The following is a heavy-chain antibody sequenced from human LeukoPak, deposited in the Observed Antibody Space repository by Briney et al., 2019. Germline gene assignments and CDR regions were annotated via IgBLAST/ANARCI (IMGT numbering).Heavy chain of an antibody. V-gene: IGHV4-59*01. CDR2: IYHSGRT. D-gene: IGHD5-18*01. CDR3: ARGQKYRNGYTVTELGSGYFDY. CDR1: GGSISSYY. J-gene: IGHJ4*02. Sequence: SETLSLTCGVSGGSISSYYWSWIRQPPGKGLEWIGYIYHSGRTNYNPSLKSRVTISVDTSKNQFSLTLSSVTAADTAVYYCARGQKYRNGYTVTELGSGYFDYWGQGTLVTVSS.